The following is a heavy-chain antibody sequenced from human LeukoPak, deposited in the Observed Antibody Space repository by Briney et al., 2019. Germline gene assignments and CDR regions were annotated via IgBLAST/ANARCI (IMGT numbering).Heavy chain of an antibody. CDR1: GFTFSSYE. D-gene: IGHD2-21*02. Sequence: GGSLRLSWAASGFTFSSYEMSWVRQAPGKGLEWVSYISISGSTIYYAHSVNGRFTISRDNAKNSLYLQMNSLRAEDTAVYYCARDPLAYCGGDCYFFFDYWGQGTLVTVSS. J-gene: IGHJ4*02. CDR3: ARDPLAYCGGDCYFFFDY. V-gene: IGHV3-48*03. CDR2: ISISGSTI.